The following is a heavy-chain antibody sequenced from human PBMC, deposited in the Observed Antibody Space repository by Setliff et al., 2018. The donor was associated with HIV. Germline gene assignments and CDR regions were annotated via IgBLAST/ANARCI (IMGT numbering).Heavy chain of an antibody. V-gene: IGHV1-18*01. CDR1: GYTFAGYG. J-gene: IGHJ4*02. Sequence: ASVKVSCKASGYTFAGYGIHWVRQAPGQGLEWVGWINIYTGDRTYADNFQYRVTMTADTSASTVYMELRHLRSDDTAVYYCARDSSASRTPPLHWGQGTLVTVSS. CDR3: ARDSSASRTPPLH. CDR2: INIYTGDR. D-gene: IGHD2-15*01.